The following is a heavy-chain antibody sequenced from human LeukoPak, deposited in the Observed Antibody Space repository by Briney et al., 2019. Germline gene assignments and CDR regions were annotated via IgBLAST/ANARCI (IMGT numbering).Heavy chain of an antibody. D-gene: IGHD5-18*01. CDR1: GFTFSSYS. Sequence: GGSLRLSCAASGFTFSSYSMNWVRQAPGKGLEWVSSISSSSSYIYYADSVKGRFTISRDNAKNSLYLQMNSLRAEDTAVYYCARDRGYSYGWDYYYYYMDVWGKGATVTVSS. J-gene: IGHJ6*03. CDR2: ISSSSSYI. CDR3: ARDRGYSYGWDYYYYYMDV. V-gene: IGHV3-21*01.